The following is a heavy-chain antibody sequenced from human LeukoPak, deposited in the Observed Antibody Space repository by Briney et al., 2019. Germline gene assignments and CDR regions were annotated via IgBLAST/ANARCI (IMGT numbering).Heavy chain of an antibody. V-gene: IGHV1-69*06. CDR3: ARGQDYDFWSGYYVAFDI. CDR1: GGTFSSCA. J-gene: IGHJ3*02. D-gene: IGHD3-3*01. Sequence: SVKVSCKASGGTFSSCAISWVRQAPGQGLEWMGGIIPIFGTANYAQKFQGRVTITADKSTSTAYMELSSLRSEDTAVYYCARGQDYDFWSGYYVAFDIWGQGTMVTVSS. CDR2: IIPIFGTA.